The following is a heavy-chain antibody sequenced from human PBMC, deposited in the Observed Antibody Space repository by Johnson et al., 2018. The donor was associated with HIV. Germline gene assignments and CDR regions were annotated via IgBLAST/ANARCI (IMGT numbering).Heavy chain of an antibody. J-gene: IGHJ3*02. Sequence: QVQLVESGGGVVQPGGSLRLSCAASGFTLNSHGMHWVRQAPGKGLEWVAVISYDGGDKYYADSVKGRLTISRDNAKNSLYLQMNSLRAEDQAVYYCARVRWLQLGAFDIWGQGTMVTVSS. CDR2: ISYDGGDK. CDR1: GFTLNSHG. D-gene: IGHD5-24*01. V-gene: IGHV3-33*05. CDR3: ARVRWLQLGAFDI.